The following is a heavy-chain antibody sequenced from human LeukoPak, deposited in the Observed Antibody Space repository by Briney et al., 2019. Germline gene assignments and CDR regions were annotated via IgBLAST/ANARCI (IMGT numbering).Heavy chain of an antibody. CDR1: GFNFRRNN. CDR3: ARVTLGYSVHEDQDLVYYFDY. CDR2: MSFDGRNT. J-gene: IGHJ4*02. Sequence: GRSLRLSCAASGFNFRRNNLHWVRQAPGKGLEWVAVMSFDGRNTFYADSVEGRFTISRDTSKSTVFLQMNSLSPEDTAVYYCARVTLGYSVHEDQDLVYYFDYWGQGTLVIVSS. D-gene: IGHD5/OR15-5a*01. V-gene: IGHV3-30*04.